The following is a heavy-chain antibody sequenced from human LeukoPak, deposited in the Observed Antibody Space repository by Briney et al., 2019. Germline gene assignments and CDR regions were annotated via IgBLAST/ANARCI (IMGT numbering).Heavy chain of an antibody. V-gene: IGHV3-21*01. J-gene: IGHJ4*02. CDR2: ISSSSSYI. D-gene: IGHD6-19*01. CDR3: ARGNGYGAVAGTFDY. Sequence: GGSLRLSCAASGFTFSSYSMNWVRQAPGKGLEWVSSISSSSSYIYYADSVKGRFTISRDSAKNSLYLQMNSLRAEDTAVYYCARGNGYGAVAGTFDYWGQGTLVTVSS. CDR1: GFTFSSYS.